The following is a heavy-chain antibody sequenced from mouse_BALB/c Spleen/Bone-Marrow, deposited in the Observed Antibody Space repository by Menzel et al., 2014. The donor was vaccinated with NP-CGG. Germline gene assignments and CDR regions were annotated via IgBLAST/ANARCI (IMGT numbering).Heavy chain of an antibody. CDR3: ARSGYYGSNYAMDY. CDR2: INPGSGGT. D-gene: IGHD1-1*01. Sequence: VQLQQSGAELVRPGTSVKVSCKASGYAFTNYLIEWVKQRPGQGLEWIGVINPGSGGTNYNEKFKGKATLTADKSSSTAYMQLSSLTSDDSAVYFCARSGYYGSNYAMDYWGQGTPVTVPS. J-gene: IGHJ4*01. CDR1: GYAFTNYL. V-gene: IGHV1-54*01.